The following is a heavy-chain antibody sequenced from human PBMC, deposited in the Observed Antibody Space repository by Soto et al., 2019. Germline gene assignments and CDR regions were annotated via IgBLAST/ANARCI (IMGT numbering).Heavy chain of an antibody. CDR2: IGTAGDT. Sequence: GGSLRLSCAASGFTFSSYDMHWVRQATGKGLEWLSAIGTAGDTYYPGSVKGRFTISRENAKNSLYLQMNSLGAGDTAVYYCARGNRRDCISTSCHFPLWGQGTLVTVSS. D-gene: IGHD2-2*01. J-gene: IGHJ4*02. V-gene: IGHV3-13*01. CDR1: GFTFSSYD. CDR3: ARGNRRDCISTSCHFPL.